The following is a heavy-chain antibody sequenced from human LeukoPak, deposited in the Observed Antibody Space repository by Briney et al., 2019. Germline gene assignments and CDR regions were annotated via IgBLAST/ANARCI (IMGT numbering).Heavy chain of an antibody. D-gene: IGHD3-9*01. V-gene: IGHV4-39*01. Sequence: SETLSLTCTVSGGSISSSSYYWGWIRQPPGKGLEWIGSIYYSGSTYYNPSLKSRVTISVDTSKNQFSLKLSSVTAADTAVYYCARHRAYYDILTGYMIEYYFDYWGQGTLVTVSS. CDR1: GGSISSSSYY. J-gene: IGHJ4*02. CDR3: ARHRAYYDILTGYMIEYYFDY. CDR2: IYYSGST.